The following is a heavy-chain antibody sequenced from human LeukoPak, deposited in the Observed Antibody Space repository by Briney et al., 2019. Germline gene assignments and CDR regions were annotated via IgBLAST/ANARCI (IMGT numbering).Heavy chain of an antibody. D-gene: IGHD4/OR15-4a*01. CDR2: ISGSGDNS. J-gene: IGHJ4*02. Sequence: HAGASLRLSSAASGFTFSSYAMGWVRLAPGKGLERVSLISGSGDNSYYADSVKGRFTISRDNSKNTLYLQMSSLRAEDTALYYCAKCLGDGTNYYFAHWGQGTLVTVSS. V-gene: IGHV3-23*01. CDR1: GFTFSSYA. CDR3: AKCLGDGTNYYFAH.